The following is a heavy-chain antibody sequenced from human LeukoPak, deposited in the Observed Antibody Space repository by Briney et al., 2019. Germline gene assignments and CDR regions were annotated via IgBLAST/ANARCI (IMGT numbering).Heavy chain of an antibody. CDR3: ATHSYDFWSGYIDY. D-gene: IGHD3-3*01. V-gene: IGHV4-34*01. CDR2: INHSGST. CDR1: GGSFSGYY. J-gene: IGHJ4*02. Sequence: SETLSLTCAVYGGSFSGYYWSWIRQPPGKGLEWIGEINHSGSTNYKPSLKSRVTISVDTSKNQFSLKLSSVTAADTAVYYCATHSYDFWSGYIDYWGQGTLVTVSS.